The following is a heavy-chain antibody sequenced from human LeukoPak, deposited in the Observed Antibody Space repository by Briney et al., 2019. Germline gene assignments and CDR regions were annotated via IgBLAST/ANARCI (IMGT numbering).Heavy chain of an antibody. CDR3: AREGARAVVVPAAVFDY. J-gene: IGHJ4*02. V-gene: IGHV3-30*04. CDR2: ISYDGSNK. CDR1: GFTFRSYA. D-gene: IGHD2-2*01. Sequence: GGSLRLSCAASGFTFRSYAMRWVRQARGRRLGRVAVISYDGSNKYYADSVKGRFTISRDNSKNTLYLQMNSLRAEDTAVYYCAREGARAVVVPAAVFDYWGQGTLVTVAS.